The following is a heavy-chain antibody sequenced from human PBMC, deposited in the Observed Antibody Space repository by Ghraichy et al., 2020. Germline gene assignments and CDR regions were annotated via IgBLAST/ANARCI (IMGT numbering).Heavy chain of an antibody. CDR1: GFTFSDYW. D-gene: IGHD3-10*02. V-gene: IGHV3-7*01. CDR3: ARDVRWFDY. CDR2: IKQDGSEI. J-gene: IGHJ4*02. Sequence: GRSLRLSCVASGFTFSDYWMTWVRQAPGKGLEWVGDIKQDGSEIKYVDSVRGRFTISRDNARNSVYLQMNSLRADDTGVYYCARDVRWFDYWGQGTLVGVSS.